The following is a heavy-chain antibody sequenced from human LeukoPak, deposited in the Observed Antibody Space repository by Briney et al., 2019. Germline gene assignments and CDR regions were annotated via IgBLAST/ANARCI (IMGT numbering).Heavy chain of an antibody. Sequence: GGSLRRSCAASGFTFSSYAMSWVRQAPGKGLEWVSAISGSGGSTYYSDSVKGRFTISRDTSENTLYLQMNSLRAEDTAVYYCAHRTGPVGGTVDYWGQGTLGTVSS. CDR3: AHRTGPVGGTVDY. J-gene: IGHJ4*02. D-gene: IGHD6-19*01. V-gene: IGHV3-23*01. CDR2: ISGSGGST. CDR1: GFTFSSYA.